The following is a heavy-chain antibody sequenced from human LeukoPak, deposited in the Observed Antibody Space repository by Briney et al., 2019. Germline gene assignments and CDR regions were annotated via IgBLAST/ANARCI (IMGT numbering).Heavy chain of an antibody. CDR3: AKAPIYGGNSVCDY. CDR1: GFTFSNYA. V-gene: IGHV3-23*01. Sequence: GGSLRLSCAASGFTFSNYAMSWVRQAPGKGLEWVSAISGSGGSTYYADSLKGRFTISRDNSKNTLYLQMNSLRAEDTAVYYCAKAPIYGGNSVCDYWGQGTLVTVSS. D-gene: IGHD4-23*01. CDR2: ISGSGGST. J-gene: IGHJ4*02.